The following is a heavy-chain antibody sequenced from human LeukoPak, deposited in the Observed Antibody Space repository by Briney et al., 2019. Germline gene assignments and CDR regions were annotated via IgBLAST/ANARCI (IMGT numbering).Heavy chain of an antibody. CDR3: ARETVIAACDY. CDR2: ISSSGSTI. D-gene: IGHD6-6*01. Sequence: GGSLRLSCAASGFTFSDYYMSWIRQAPGKGLEWVSYISSSGSTIYYADSVKGRFTISRDNAKNSLYLQMNSLRAGDTAVYYCARETVIAACDYWGQGTLVTVSS. V-gene: IGHV3-11*01. CDR1: GFTFSDYY. J-gene: IGHJ4*02.